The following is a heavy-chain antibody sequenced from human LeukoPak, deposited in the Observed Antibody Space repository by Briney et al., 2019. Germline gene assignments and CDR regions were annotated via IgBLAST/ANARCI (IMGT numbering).Heavy chain of an antibody. J-gene: IGHJ3*02. Sequence: GASVKVSCKASGYTFTSYDINWVRQATGQGLEWMGWMNPNSGNTGYAQKFQGRVTMTRNTSISTAYMELSSLRSEDTAVYYCARGFLHVDWLSDAFDIWGQGTMVTVSS. D-gene: IGHD3-9*01. CDR2: MNPNSGNT. CDR3: ARGFLHVDWLSDAFDI. V-gene: IGHV1-8*01. CDR1: GYTFTSYD.